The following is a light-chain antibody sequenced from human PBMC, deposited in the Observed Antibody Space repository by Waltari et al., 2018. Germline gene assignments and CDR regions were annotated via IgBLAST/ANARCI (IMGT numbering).Light chain of an antibody. V-gene: IGLV1-44*01. CDR3: AAWDDSLNGWV. J-gene: IGLJ3*02. CDR1: SSTIGFNT. CDR2: TDN. Sequence: QSVLTQPPPASGPPGQRVTMSCSGSSSTIGFNTVSWYHQVPGMAPNHRSYTDNQRPSGGPDRFSGSKSGSSASLAISGLQSEDEAEYYCAAWDDSLNGWVFGGGTKVTVV.